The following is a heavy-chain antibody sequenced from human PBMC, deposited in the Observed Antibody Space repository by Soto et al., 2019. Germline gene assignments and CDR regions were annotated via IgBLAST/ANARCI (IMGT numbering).Heavy chain of an antibody. Sequence: ASVKVSCKASGYSFTTHAMIWVRQAPGQRPEWMGWINTGNGNTRYSPKFQGRVNITRDTSASTAYMELSSLKSEDTAVYYCARGEKLYHYYYGMDVWGQGSTVTVSS. J-gene: IGHJ6*02. CDR3: ARGEKLYHYYYGMDV. CDR2: INTGNGNT. CDR1: GYSFTTHA. V-gene: IGHV1-3*04.